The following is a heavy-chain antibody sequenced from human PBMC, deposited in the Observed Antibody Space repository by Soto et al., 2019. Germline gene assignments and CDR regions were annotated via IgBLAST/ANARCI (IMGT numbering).Heavy chain of an antibody. D-gene: IGHD6-13*01. CDR1: GFTFSSYA. Sequence: GSLXLSFAATGFTFSSYAMSWVRHAPGKGLEWVSAISGSGGSTYYADSVKGRFAISRDNSKNTLYLQMNSLRAEDTAVYYCAKDRFRKQHSSSWPYWGQGTQVTVSS. CDR3: AKDRFRKQHSSSWPY. V-gene: IGHV3-23*01. CDR2: ISGSGGST. J-gene: IGHJ4*02.